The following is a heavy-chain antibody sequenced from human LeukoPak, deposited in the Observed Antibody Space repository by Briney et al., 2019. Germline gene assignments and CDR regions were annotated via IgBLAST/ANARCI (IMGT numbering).Heavy chain of an antibody. CDR1: GGSISGFF. V-gene: IGHV4-59*08. D-gene: IGHD3-22*01. CDR2: IYYSGNT. J-gene: IGHJ4*02. Sequence: KPSETLSLTCTVSGGSISGFFWSWLRQPPGKGLEWIGYIYYSGNTNYNPSLKSRVTISVDTSKNQFTLKLSSVTAADTAVYYCARHYYDNSGYRDWGQGTLVTVSS. CDR3: ARHYYDNSGYRD.